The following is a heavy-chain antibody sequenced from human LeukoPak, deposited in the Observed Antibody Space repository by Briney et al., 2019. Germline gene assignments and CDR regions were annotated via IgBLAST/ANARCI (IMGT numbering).Heavy chain of an antibody. D-gene: IGHD6-13*01. Sequence: PGGSLRLSCAASRFSFNSYELNWVRQAPGKGLERISYISSSGDTIHYADSVKGRFTISRDNAKMSLYLLMHSLRADDTALYYCARVAYSSSWSANWLDPWGQGTQVTVSS. V-gene: IGHV3-48*03. CDR2: ISSSGDTI. CDR1: RFSFNSYE. J-gene: IGHJ5*02. CDR3: ARVAYSSSWSANWLDP.